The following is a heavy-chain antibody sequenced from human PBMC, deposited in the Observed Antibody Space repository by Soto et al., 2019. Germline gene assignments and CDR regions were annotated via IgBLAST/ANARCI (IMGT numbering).Heavy chain of an antibody. V-gene: IGHV1-69*02. D-gene: IGHD3-22*01. CDR1: GGTFSSYT. Sequence: GASVKVSCKASGGTFSSYTISWVRQAPGQGLEWMGRIIPILGIENYAKKIQGRDTVTADKSTSTAYMELSSLRSEDTAVYYCARLNYYDSSGYFDYWGQGTLVTVS. J-gene: IGHJ4*02. CDR3: ARLNYYDSSGYFDY. CDR2: IIPILGIE.